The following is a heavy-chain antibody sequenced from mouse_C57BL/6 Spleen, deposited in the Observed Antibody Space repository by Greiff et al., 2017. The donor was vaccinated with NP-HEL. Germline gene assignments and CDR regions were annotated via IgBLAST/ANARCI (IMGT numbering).Heavy chain of an antibody. Sequence: VQLVESGPELVKPGASVKISCKASGYAFSSSWMNWVKQRPGKGLEWIGRIYPGDGDTNYNGKFKGKATLTADKSSSTAYMQLSSLTSEDSAVYLCARERGVLLFAYWGQGTLVTVSA. D-gene: IGHD2-14*01. V-gene: IGHV1-82*01. CDR2: IYPGDGDT. J-gene: IGHJ3*01. CDR1: GYAFSSSW. CDR3: ARERGVLLFAY.